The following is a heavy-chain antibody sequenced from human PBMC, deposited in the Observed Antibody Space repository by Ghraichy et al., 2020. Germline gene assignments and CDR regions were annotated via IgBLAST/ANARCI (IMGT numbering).Heavy chain of an antibody. CDR1: GGSFSGYY. CDR3: ASRGYQLPLLSYYYMDV. CDR2: INHSGST. D-gene: IGHD2-2*01. Sequence: SETLSLTCAVYGGSFSGYYWSWIRQPPGKGLEWIGEINHSGSTNYNPSLKSRVTISVDTSKNQFSLKLSSVTAADTAVYYCASRGYQLPLLSYYYMDVWGKGTTVTVSS. J-gene: IGHJ6*03. V-gene: IGHV4-34*01.